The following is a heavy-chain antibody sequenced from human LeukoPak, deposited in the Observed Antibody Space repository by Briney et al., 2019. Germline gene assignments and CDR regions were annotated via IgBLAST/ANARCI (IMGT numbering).Heavy chain of an antibody. CDR3: ARDRESLDYVWGSYRFFGY. D-gene: IGHD3-16*02. J-gene: IGHJ4*02. Sequence: GGSLRLSCAASGFTFSSYWMSWVRQAPGKGLEWVANIKQDGSEKYYVDSVKGRFTISRDNAKNSLYLQMNSLRAEDTAVYYCARDRESLDYVWGSYRFFGYWGQGTLVTVSS. CDR1: GFTFSSYW. CDR2: IKQDGSEK. V-gene: IGHV3-7*03.